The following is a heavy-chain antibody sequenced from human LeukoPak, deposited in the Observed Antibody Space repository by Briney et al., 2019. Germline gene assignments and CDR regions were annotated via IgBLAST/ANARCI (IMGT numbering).Heavy chain of an antibody. CDR3: ARGPNSNWSGLDF. D-gene: IGHD6-6*01. J-gene: IGHJ4*02. V-gene: IGHV3-7*01. CDR2: IKQDGDEK. CDR1: GFTFSRYW. Sequence: GGSLRLSCVVSGFTFSRYWMSWVRQAPGKGLEWVASIKQDGDEKSYADSVKGRFTVSRDNAKNTLYLQVNNLRADDTAVYYCARGPNSNWSGLDFWGQGTLVTVSS.